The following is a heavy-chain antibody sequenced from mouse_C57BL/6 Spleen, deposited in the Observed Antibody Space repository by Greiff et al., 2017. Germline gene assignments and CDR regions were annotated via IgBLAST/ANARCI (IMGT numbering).Heavy chain of an antibody. Sequence: DVQLVESEGGLVQPGSSMKLSCTASGFTFSDYYMAWVRQVPEKGLEWVANINYDGSSTYYLDSLKSRFIISRDNAKNILYLQMSSLKSEDTATYYCARDMDYYGSFDYWGQGTTLTVSS. CDR1: GFTFSDYY. CDR3: ARDMDYYGSFDY. D-gene: IGHD1-1*01. CDR2: INYDGSST. J-gene: IGHJ2*01. V-gene: IGHV5-16*01.